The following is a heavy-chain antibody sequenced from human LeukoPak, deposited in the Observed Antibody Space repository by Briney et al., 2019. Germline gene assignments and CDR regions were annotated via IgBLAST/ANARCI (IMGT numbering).Heavy chain of an antibody. CDR2: ISFSGFRT. D-gene: IGHD2-15*01. J-gene: IGHJ4*02. CDR3: ARVTEYCSGGSCYTGDH. CDR1: GFTFSGYA. Sequence: GESLKISCAASGFTFSGYAMNWVRQAPGKGLEWVSTISFSGFRTYYADSVEGRFTISRDNSKNTVYLQMSGVRAEDTAVYYCARVTEYCSGGSCYTGDHWGQGTLVTVSS. V-gene: IGHV3-23*01.